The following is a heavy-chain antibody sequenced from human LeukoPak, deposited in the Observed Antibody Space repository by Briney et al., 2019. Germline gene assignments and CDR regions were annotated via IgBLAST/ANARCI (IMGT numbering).Heavy chain of an antibody. V-gene: IGHV3-21*01. CDR3: ARVRPIAVAGPADAFDI. J-gene: IGHJ3*02. CDR2: ISSSSSYI. CDR1: GFTFSSYS. Sequence: PGGSLRLSCAASGFTFSSYSMNWVRQAPGKGLEWVSSISSSSSYIYYADSVKGRFTISRDNAKNSLYLQMNSLRAEDTAVYYCARVRPIAVAGPADAFDIWGQGTMVTVSS. D-gene: IGHD6-19*01.